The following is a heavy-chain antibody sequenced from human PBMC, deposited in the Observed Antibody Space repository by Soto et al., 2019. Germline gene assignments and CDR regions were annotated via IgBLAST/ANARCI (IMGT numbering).Heavy chain of an antibody. Sequence: PGGSRRRSWAASGFTFSSYVMHWVRQAPGKGLEWVAVISYDGSNKYYADSVKGRFTISRDNSKNTMYLQMNSLRAEDTAVYYCAKGPHDYWGPGTLVTVSS. CDR1: GFTFSSYV. J-gene: IGHJ4*02. CDR2: ISYDGSNK. CDR3: AKGPHDY. V-gene: IGHV3-30*18.